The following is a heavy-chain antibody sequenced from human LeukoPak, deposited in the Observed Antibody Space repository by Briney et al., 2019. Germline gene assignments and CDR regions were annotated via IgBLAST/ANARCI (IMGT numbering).Heavy chain of an antibody. CDR2: IYYSGNT. CDR3: ARVGSGSYWGPFDY. Sequence: PSETLSLTCTVSGGSISSYYWSWIRQPPGKGLEWIGYIYYSGNTNYNPSLKSRVTISVDTSKNQFSLKLSSVTAADTAVYYCARVGSGSYWGPFDYWGQGTLVTVSS. J-gene: IGHJ4*02. CDR1: GGSISSYY. D-gene: IGHD1-26*01. V-gene: IGHV4-59*01.